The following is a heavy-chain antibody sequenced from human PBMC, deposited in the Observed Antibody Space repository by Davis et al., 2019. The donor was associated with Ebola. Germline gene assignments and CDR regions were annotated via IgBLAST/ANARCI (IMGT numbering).Heavy chain of an antibody. CDR1: GFTFRSYA. D-gene: IGHD2-21*01. Sequence: GESLKISCAASGFTFRSYAMSWVRQAPGKGLEWVSYISSSGSTIYYADSVKGRFTISRDNAKNSLYLQMNSLRAEDTAVYYCNGGGDPGMDVWGQGTTVTVSS. J-gene: IGHJ6*02. V-gene: IGHV3-48*04. CDR2: ISSSGSTI. CDR3: NGGGDPGMDV.